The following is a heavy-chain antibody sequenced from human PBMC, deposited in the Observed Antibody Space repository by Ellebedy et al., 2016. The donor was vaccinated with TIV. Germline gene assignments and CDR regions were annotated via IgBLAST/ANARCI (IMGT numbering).Heavy chain of an antibody. V-gene: IGHV3-7*01. J-gene: IGHJ4*02. CDR3: ASGDTGGFYYSGFDY. Sequence: PGGSLRLSCVASGFTFSRYWMSWVRQAPGKGLEWVANIKKTGSEKYYVDSVTGRFTISRDNAKNSLYLQMNSLRAEDTAVYYCASGDTGGFYYSGFDYWGQGTRVTVSS. CDR1: GFTFSRYW. D-gene: IGHD3-22*01. CDR2: IKKTGSEK.